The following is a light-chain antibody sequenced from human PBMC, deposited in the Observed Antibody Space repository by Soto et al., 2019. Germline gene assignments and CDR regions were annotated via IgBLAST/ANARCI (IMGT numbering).Light chain of an antibody. V-gene: IGLV2-14*03. CDR2: DVS. CDR3: SSYTTSRNVV. CDR1: SSDVGAYNY. Sequence: QSALTQPASVSGSPGESITISCTGTSSDVGAYNYVSWYQQHPGKVPKVMIFDVSSRPSGVSNRFSGSKSGNTASLTISGLQTEDEADYYCSSYTTSRNVVFGGGTKRTVL. J-gene: IGLJ2*01.